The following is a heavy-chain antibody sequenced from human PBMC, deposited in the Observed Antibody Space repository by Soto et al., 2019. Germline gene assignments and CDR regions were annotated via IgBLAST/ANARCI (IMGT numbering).Heavy chain of an antibody. CDR3: ARSRRGYSYGPVDY. Sequence: QLQLQESGSGLVKPSQTLSLTCAVSGGSISSGGYSWSWIRQPPGKGLEWIGYIYHSGSTYYNPSPKSRVTISVDRSKNQFSLKLSSVTAADTAVYYCARSRRGYSYGPVDYWGQGTLVTVSS. CDR1: GGSISSGGYS. J-gene: IGHJ4*02. V-gene: IGHV4-30-2*01. CDR2: IYHSGST. D-gene: IGHD5-18*01.